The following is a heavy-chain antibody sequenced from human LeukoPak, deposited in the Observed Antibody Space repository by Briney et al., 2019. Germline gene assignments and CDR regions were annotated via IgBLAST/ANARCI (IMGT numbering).Heavy chain of an antibody. J-gene: IGHJ4*02. V-gene: IGHV3-49*04. CDR1: GFTLSSYS. Sequence: TGGSLRLSCAASGFTLSSYSMNWVRQAPGKGLEWVGFIRNKAYGGTTEYAASVKGRFSISRDDSESIAYLQMNSLETEDTAVYYCTSKKFIASSADYWGQGTLVTVSS. D-gene: IGHD3-3*02. CDR2: IRNKAYGGTT. CDR3: TSKKFIASSADY.